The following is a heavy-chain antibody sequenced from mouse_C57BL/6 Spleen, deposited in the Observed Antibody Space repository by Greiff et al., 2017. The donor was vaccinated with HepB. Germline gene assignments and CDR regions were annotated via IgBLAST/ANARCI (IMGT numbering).Heavy chain of an antibody. J-gene: IGHJ1*03. CDR2: IAPSDSYT. CDR3: ARTYYGSSYGYFDV. D-gene: IGHD1-1*01. CDR1: GYTFTSYW. V-gene: IGHV1-50*01. Sequence: VQLQQSGAELVKPGASVKLSCKASGYTFTSYWMQWVKQRPGQGLEWIGEIAPSDSYTNYNQKFKGKATLTVDTSSSTAYRQLSSLTSDDSAVYYCARTYYGSSYGYFDVWGTGTTVTVSS.